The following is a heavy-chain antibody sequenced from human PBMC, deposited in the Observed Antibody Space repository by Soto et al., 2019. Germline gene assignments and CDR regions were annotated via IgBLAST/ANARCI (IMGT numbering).Heavy chain of an antibody. CDR2: ISSSSSYI. CDR3: VRDPASYSSSSGSYWYFDL. Sequence: PGGSLRLSCAASGFTLTSYWMHWVRQAPGKGLVWVSSISSSSSYIYYADSVKGRFTISRDNAKNSLYLQMNSLRAEDTAVYYCVRDPASYSSSSGSYWYFDLWGRGTLVTVSS. CDR1: GFTLTSYW. V-gene: IGHV3-21*01. D-gene: IGHD6-6*01. J-gene: IGHJ2*01.